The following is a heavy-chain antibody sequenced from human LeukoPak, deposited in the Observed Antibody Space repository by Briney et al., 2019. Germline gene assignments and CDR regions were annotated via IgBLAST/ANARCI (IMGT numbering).Heavy chain of an antibody. CDR1: GGSISTYY. CDR2: IYTSGTT. CDR3: ASPGIAEDY. Sequence: SETLSLTCTVSGGSISTYYWSWIRQPAGKGLEWIGRIYTSGTTYNNPSLKSRVTISVDTSKNQFSLKLSSVTAADTAVYYCASPGIAEDYWGQGTLVTVSS. V-gene: IGHV4-4*07. J-gene: IGHJ4*02. D-gene: IGHD6-13*01.